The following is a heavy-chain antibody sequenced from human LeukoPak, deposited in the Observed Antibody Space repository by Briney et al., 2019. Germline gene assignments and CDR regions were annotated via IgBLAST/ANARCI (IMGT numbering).Heavy chain of an antibody. CDR1: GFTFSSYS. V-gene: IGHV3-21*01. CDR3: ARRGRFGESTPDY. D-gene: IGHD3-10*01. J-gene: IGHJ4*02. CDR2: ISSSSSYI. Sequence: GSLRLSCAASGFTFSSYSMNWVRQAPGKGLEWVSSISSSSSYIYYADSVKGRFTISRDNAKNSLYLQMNSLRAEDTAVYYCARRGRFGESTPDYWGQGTLVTVSS.